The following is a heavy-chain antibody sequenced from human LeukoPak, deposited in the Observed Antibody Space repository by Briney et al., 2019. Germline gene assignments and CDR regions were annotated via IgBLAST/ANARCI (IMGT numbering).Heavy chain of an antibody. D-gene: IGHD6-25*01. CDR2: IYPGDSDT. CDR1: GYRFSTYW. CDR3: ARVAATHDFDY. J-gene: IGHJ4*02. Sequence: GESLKISCKGSGYRFSTYWIGWVRQMPGKGLEWMGIIYPGDSDTRYSASFQGQVIISADKSISTAYLQWSSLKASDTAMYYCARVAATHDFDYWGQGTLVTVSS. V-gene: IGHV5-51*01.